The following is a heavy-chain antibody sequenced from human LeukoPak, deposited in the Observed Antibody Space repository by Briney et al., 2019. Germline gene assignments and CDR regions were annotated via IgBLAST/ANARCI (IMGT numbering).Heavy chain of an antibody. J-gene: IGHJ5*02. CDR3: ARRLAQYDCFDP. CDR2: TYYRSTWYN. CDR1: GDSVSSNSVT. Sequence: SQTLSLTCAISGDSVSSNSVTWNWIRQPPSRGLEWLGRTYYRSTWYNDYAVSVRGRITVNPDTSKNQFSLHLNSVTPEDTAVYYCARRLAQYDCFDPWGQGILVTVSS. D-gene: IGHD3-9*01. V-gene: IGHV6-1*01.